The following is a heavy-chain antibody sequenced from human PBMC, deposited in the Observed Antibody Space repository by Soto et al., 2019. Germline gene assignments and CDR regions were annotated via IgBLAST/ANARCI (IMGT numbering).Heavy chain of an antibody. D-gene: IGHD6-19*01. J-gene: IGHJ4*02. CDR3: VTGYSSGWAENY. V-gene: IGHV3-64D*06. CDR2: ISDAGGGT. Sequence: PGGDLRLSCSDSGVTFSIYTMLWVRQAPGKGLEYVSAISDAGGGTYYADSVKGRFTISRDDPKNTLYLQMSNLRAEDTAVYYCVTGYSSGWAENYWGQGTLVTVSS. CDR1: GVTFSIYT.